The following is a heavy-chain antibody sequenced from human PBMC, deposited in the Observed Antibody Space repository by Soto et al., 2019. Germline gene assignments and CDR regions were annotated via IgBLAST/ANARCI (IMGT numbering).Heavy chain of an antibody. CDR1: GGSRSGYY. CDR2: INHSGST. V-gene: IGHV4-34*01. D-gene: IGHD3-10*01. Sequence: SQTLSLTCAVSGGSRSGYYWTWIRQPPGKGLEWIGEINHSGSTNYNPSLKSRVTISVDTSKNQFSLKLSSVTAADTAVYYCARRMPYGSGSAHFDYWGQG. J-gene: IGHJ4*02. CDR3: ARRMPYGSGSAHFDY.